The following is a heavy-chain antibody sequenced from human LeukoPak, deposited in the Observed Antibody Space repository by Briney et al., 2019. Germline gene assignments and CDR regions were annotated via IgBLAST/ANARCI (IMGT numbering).Heavy chain of an antibody. D-gene: IGHD6-6*01. CDR2: IYYSGTT. V-gene: IGHV4-59*12. Sequence: SETLSLTCTVSGGSISSYYWSWIRQPPGKGLEWIGYIYYSGTTNYNPSLKSRVTISVDTSKNQFSLKLSSVTAADTAVCYCARESSSPLRYFDYWGQGTLVTVSS. J-gene: IGHJ4*02. CDR3: ARESSSPLRYFDY. CDR1: GGSISSYY.